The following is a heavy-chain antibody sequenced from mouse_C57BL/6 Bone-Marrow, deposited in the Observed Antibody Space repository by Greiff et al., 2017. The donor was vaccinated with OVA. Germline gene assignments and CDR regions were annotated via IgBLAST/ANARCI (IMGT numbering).Heavy chain of an antibody. CDR1: GYTFTSYW. J-gene: IGHJ3*01. D-gene: IGHD3-2*02. Sequence: QVQLQQPGAELVRPGTSVKLSCKASGYTFTSYWMHWVKQRPGQGLEWIGVIDPSDSYTNYNQKFKGKATLTVDTSSSTAYMQLSSLTSEDSAVYYCARTAQAGFAYWGQGTLVTVSA. V-gene: IGHV1-59*01. CDR3: ARTAQAGFAY. CDR2: IDPSDSYT.